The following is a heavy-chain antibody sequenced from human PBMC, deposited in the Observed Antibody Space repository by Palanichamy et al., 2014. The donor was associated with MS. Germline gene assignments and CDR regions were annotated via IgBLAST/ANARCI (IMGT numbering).Heavy chain of an antibody. J-gene: IGHJ4*02. CDR3: VRGPREYGFDY. Sequence: QVQLVQSGAEVKKPGASAKVSCKTSRLTFTSYDINWVRQATGPGLEWMGWMNPNTGDTGYAQKFQGRVTMTRDASITTAYMELNSLTSEDTAVYYCVRGPREYGFDYWGQGTLVTVSS. V-gene: IGHV1-8*01. D-gene: IGHD3-10*01. CDR2: MNPNTGDT. CDR1: RLTFTSYD.